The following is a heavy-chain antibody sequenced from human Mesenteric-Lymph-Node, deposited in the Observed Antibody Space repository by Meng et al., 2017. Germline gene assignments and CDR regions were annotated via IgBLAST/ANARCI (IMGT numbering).Heavy chain of an antibody. CDR2: IPHRGSS. D-gene: IGHD3-10*01. CDR1: GGSISSGDYY. Sequence: QVPLQESGPGLVKPSQTLSLTCTVSGGSISSGDYYWSWIRQPPGKGLEWIGEIPHRGSSAYNPSLKSRVSMSIDKSKNQFSLKLTSVTAADTAVYHCLRGSGGSVWGQGTLVTASS. CDR3: LRGSGGSV. J-gene: IGHJ1*01. V-gene: IGHV4-30-4*01.